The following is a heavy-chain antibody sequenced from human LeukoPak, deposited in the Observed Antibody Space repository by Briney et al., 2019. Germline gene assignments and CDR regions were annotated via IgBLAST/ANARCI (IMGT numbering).Heavy chain of an antibody. CDR1: GGTFNSFA. CDR3: ARASFPFLEWTTSIPFDV. J-gene: IGHJ3*01. V-gene: IGHV1-69*01. CDR2: IIPIYPTT. Sequence: ASVKVSCKASGGTFNSFALSWVRQAPGQRLEWMGGIIPIYPTTDYARRFQGRVTISADESKGTVSLELSNLRSEDTAVYYCARASFPFLEWTTSIPFDVWGQGTVVIVSS. D-gene: IGHD3-3*01.